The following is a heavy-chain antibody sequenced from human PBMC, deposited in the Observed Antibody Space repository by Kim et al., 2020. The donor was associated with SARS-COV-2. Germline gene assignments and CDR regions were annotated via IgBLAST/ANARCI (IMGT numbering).Heavy chain of an antibody. CDR3: ARDGVGRFLEWLPTDYYYYYGMDV. CDR1: GGSISSYY. Sequence: SETLSLTCTVSGGSISSYYWSWIRQPPGKGLEWIGYIYYSGSTNYNPSLKSRVTISVDTSKNQFSLKLSSVTAADTAVYYCARDGVGRFLEWLPTDYYYYYGMDVWGQGTTVTVSS. CDR2: IYYSGST. V-gene: IGHV4-59*01. J-gene: IGHJ6*02. D-gene: IGHD3-3*01.